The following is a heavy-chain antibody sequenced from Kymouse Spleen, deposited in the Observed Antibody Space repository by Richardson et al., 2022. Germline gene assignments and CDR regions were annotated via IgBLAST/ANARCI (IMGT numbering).Heavy chain of an antibody. CDR2: INWNGGST. CDR3: ARDRITMVRGVRGTLYYYYYYGMDV. J-gene: IGHJ6*02. D-gene: IGHD3-10*01. CDR1: GFTFDDYG. Sequence: EVQLVESGGGVVRPGGSLRLSCAASGFTFDDYGMSWVRQAPGKGLEWVSGINWNGGSTGYADSVKGRFTISRDNAKNSLYLQMNSLRAEDTALYYCARDRITMVRGVRGTLYYYYYYGMDVWGQGTTVTVSS. V-gene: IGHV3-20*d01.